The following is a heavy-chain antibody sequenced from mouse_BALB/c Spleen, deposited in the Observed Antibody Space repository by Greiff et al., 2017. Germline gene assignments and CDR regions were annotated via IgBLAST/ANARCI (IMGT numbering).Heavy chain of an antibody. D-gene: IGHD2-2*01. J-gene: IGHJ2*01. CDR2: INPGSGGT. CDR1: GYAFTNYL. CDR3: ARSGYDSDDFDY. V-gene: IGHV1-54*03. Sequence: VQLQQSGADLVRPGTSVKVSCKASGYAFTNYLIAWVKQRPGQGLEWIGVINPGSGGTNYNEKFKGKATLTADKSSSTTYMQLSSLTSDDAAVFFCARSGYDSDDFDYWGQGTTLTVSS.